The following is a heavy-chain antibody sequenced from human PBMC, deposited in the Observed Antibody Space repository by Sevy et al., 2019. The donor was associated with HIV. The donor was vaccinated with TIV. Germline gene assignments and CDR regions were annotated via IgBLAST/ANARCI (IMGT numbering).Heavy chain of an antibody. V-gene: IGHV3-30-3*01. J-gene: IGHJ4*02. Sequence: GGSLRLSCAASGFTFSSYAMHWVRQAPGEGLQWVAVISYDGSNKYYADSVKGRFTISRDNSKNTLYLQMNSLRAEDTAVYYCARDGAFGDSSGYSIDYWGQGTLVTVSS. CDR3: ARDGAFGDSSGYSIDY. CDR2: ISYDGSNK. CDR1: GFTFSSYA. D-gene: IGHD3-22*01.